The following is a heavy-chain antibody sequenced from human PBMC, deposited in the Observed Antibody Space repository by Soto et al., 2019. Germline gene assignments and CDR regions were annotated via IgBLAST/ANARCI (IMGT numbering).Heavy chain of an antibody. CDR3: ARGLTSEWFDP. CDR2: LNPNTGNT. Sequence: ASVKLSCKASGYTFTSYDINCVRQATGHGLEWMGWLNPNTGNTGYAPKFQGRVTMTRNTSINTVYMELSSLRSEDTAVYYCARGLTSEWFDPWGQGTLVTVS. D-gene: IGHD4-17*01. CDR1: GYTFTSYD. V-gene: IGHV1-8*01. J-gene: IGHJ5*02.